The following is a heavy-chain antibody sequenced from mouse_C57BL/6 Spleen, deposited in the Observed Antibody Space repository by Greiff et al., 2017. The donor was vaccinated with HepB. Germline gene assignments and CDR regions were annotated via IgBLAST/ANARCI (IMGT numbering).Heavy chain of an antibody. CDR1: GFTFSSYA. CDR2: ISDGGSYT. Sequence: LVESGGGLVKPGGSLKLSCAASGFTFSSYAMSWVRQTPEKRLEWVATISDGGSYTYYPDNVKGRFTISRDNAKNNLYLQMSHLKSEDTAMYYCAREITTVVGDYWGQGTTLTVSS. D-gene: IGHD1-1*01. J-gene: IGHJ2*01. V-gene: IGHV5-4*01. CDR3: AREITTVVGDY.